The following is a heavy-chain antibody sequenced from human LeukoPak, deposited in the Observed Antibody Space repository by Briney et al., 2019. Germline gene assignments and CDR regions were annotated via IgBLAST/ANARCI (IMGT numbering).Heavy chain of an antibody. J-gene: IGHJ3*02. CDR2: ISAYNGNT. V-gene: IGHV1-18*01. CDR1: GYTFTSYG. CDR3: ARVDPNRYYYDSSGRHDAFDI. D-gene: IGHD3-22*01. Sequence: GASVKVSCKASGYTFTSYGISWVRQAPGQGLEWMGWISAYNGNTNYAQKLQGRVTMTTDTSTSTAYMELRSLRSDDTAVYYCARVDPNRYYYDSSGRHDAFDIWGQGTMVTVSS.